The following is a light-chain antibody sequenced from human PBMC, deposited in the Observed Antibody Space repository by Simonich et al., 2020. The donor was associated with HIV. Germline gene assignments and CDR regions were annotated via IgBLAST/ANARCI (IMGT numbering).Light chain of an antibody. CDR2: DVS. V-gene: IGLV2-14*03. CDR3: SSYTSSSTLV. J-gene: IGLJ2*01. Sequence: QSALTQPASVSGFPGQSITISCTGTSSDIGGYNYVAWYQQHPGKAPKLMIYDVSKRPSGVFTRFSGSKSGNTASLTISGLQAEDEADYYCSSYTSSSTLVFGGGTKVTVV. CDR1: SSDIGGYNY.